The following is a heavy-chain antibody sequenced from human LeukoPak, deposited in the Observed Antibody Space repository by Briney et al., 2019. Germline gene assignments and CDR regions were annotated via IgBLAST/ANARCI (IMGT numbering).Heavy chain of an antibody. CDR2: IFASGST. CDR3: AREGSAFDI. Sequence: SETLSLTCTVSGDAISSAGYCWSWIRQPAGKGLEWIGRIFASGSTKYNPSLKSRVTMSVETSKNQFSLKLSSVTAADTAVYYCAREGSAFDIWGQGTMVTVSS. CDR1: GDAISSAGYC. J-gene: IGHJ3*02. V-gene: IGHV4-61*02.